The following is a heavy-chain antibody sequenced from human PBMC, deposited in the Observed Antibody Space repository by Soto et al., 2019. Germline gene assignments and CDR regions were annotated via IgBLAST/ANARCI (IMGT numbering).Heavy chain of an antibody. CDR2: INAGSGNT. V-gene: IGHV1-3*01. CDR3: ARGSTPFYYDSSGYYSFDY. Sequence: ASVKVSCKASGYTFSTYAMHWVRQAPGQRLEWMGWINAGSGNTKYSQKFQGRVTITRDTSASTAYMELSSLTSEDTTLYYCARGSTPFYYDSSGYYSFDYWGQGTLVTVSS. CDR1: GYTFSTYA. J-gene: IGHJ4*02. D-gene: IGHD3-22*01.